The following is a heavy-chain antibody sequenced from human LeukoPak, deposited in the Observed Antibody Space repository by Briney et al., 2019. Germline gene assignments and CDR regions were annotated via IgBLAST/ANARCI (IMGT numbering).Heavy chain of an antibody. D-gene: IGHD5-12*01. V-gene: IGHV1-69*13. CDR3: AAGQGGAYSGYDTNFDY. Sequence: ASVKVSCKASGGTFSSYAISWVRQAPGRGLEWMGGIIPIFGTAIYPQKFQARVTITADESTSTAYMELSSLRSEDTAVYYCAAGQGGAYSGYDTNFDYWGQGTLVTVSS. CDR2: IIPIFGTA. J-gene: IGHJ4*02. CDR1: GGTFSSYA.